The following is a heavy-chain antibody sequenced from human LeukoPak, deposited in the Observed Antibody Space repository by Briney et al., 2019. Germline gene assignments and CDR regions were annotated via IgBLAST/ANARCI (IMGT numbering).Heavy chain of an antibody. CDR2: INSDGSTT. CDR3: ARDYSSWFDY. J-gene: IGHJ4*02. Sequence: PGGSLRLSCAASGFTFSSYWIHWVRQAPGKGLVWVSIINSDGSTTNYADSVKGRFTISRDNAKNTLYPQLNSLRPEDTAVYYCARDYSSWFDYWGQGTLVTVSS. D-gene: IGHD6-6*01. CDR1: GFTFSSYW. V-gene: IGHV3-74*01.